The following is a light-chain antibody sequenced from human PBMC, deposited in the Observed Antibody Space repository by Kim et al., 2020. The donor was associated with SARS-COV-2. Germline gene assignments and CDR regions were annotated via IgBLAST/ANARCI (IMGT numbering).Light chain of an antibody. Sequence: GQRVMISCSGSNSNIGSNSVNWYQQLPGTAPKLLIYNNKQRPSGVPDRFSGSKSGTSASLAISGLQSEDEADHYCAAWDDSLNGPVFGGGTQLTVL. CDR1: NSNIGSNS. CDR3: AAWDDSLNGPV. J-gene: IGLJ2*01. V-gene: IGLV1-44*01. CDR2: NNK.